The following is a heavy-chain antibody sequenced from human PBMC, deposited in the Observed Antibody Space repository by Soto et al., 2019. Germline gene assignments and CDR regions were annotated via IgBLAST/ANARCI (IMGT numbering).Heavy chain of an antibody. CDR3: ARRPLPMATINGYYYGMDV. CDR1: GFTVSSNY. D-gene: IGHD5-12*01. V-gene: IGHV3-53*01. Sequence: EVQLVESGGGLIQPGGSLRLSCAASGFTVSSNYMSWVRQAPGTGLEWVSVIYSGGSTYYADSVKGRFTISRDNSKNTLYLQMNSLRAEDTAVYYCARRPLPMATINGYYYGMDVWGQGTTVTVSS. J-gene: IGHJ6*02. CDR2: IYSGGST.